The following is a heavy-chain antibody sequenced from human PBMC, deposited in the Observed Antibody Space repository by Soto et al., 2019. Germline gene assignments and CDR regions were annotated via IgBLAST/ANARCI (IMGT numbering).Heavy chain of an antibody. D-gene: IGHD3-16*01. CDR1: GFTFTSSA. J-gene: IGHJ6*02. V-gene: IGHV1-58*01. CDR3: AARGATGSSYYSGLDV. CDR2: IVVGSGNT. Sequence: SVKVSCKASGFTFTSSAVQWVRQARGQRLEWIGWIVVGSGNTNYAQKFRERVTITRDMSTGTAYMQLSSLRSDDTAVYYCAARGATGSSYYSGLDVWGQGTTVTVSS.